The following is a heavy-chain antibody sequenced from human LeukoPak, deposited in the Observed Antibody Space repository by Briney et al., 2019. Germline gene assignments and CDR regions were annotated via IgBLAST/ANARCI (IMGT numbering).Heavy chain of an antibody. D-gene: IGHD1-26*01. CDR1: GFRFSGYV. J-gene: IGHJ4*02. CDR2: IDFSDDGAS. CDR3: ARVDSGNYDY. Sequence: RPGGSLRLSCAASGFRFSGYVMSWVRQAPGKGLGYVSSIDFSDDGASYYTDSVKGRFTISTDNSKNTLFLQMNSLRVEDTAFYYCARVDSGNYDYWGQGTLLTVSS. V-gene: IGHV3-23*01.